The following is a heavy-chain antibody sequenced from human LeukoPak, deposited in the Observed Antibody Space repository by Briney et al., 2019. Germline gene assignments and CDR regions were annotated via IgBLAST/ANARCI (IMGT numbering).Heavy chain of an antibody. V-gene: IGHV3-21*01. D-gene: IGHD4-11*01. CDR1: GFTFSSYS. J-gene: IGHJ5*02. Sequence: PGGSLRLSCAASGFTFSSYSMNWVRQAPGKGLEWVSSISSSSSYIYYADSVKGRFTISRDNAKNSLYLQMNSLRAEDTAVYYCARARMTTVRGWVDPWGQGTLVTVSS. CDR2: ISSSSSYI. CDR3: ARARMTTVRGWVDP.